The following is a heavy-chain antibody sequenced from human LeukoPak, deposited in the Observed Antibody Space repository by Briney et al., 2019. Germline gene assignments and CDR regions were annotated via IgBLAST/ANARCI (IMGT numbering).Heavy chain of an antibody. CDR3: AKGSGSYSPYYFDY. J-gene: IGHJ4*02. CDR1: GFTFSSYW. V-gene: IGHV3-74*01. D-gene: IGHD1-26*01. CDR2: INSDGSST. Sequence: GGSLRLSCAASGFTFSSYWMHWVRQAPGRGLVWVSRINSDGSSTSYADSVKGRFTISRDNAKNTLYLQMNSLRAEDTAVYYCAKGSGSYSPYYFDYWGQGTLVTVSS.